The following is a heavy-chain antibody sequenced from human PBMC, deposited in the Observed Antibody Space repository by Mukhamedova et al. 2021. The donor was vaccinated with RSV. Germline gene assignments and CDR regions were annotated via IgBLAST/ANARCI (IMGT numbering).Heavy chain of an antibody. CDR3: ARKGRAAAVNPFDY. D-gene: IGHD6-13*01. CDR2: IIPIFGTA. V-gene: IGHV1-69*06. Sequence: WVGGIIPIFGTANYAQKFQGRVTITADKSTSTAYMELSSLRSEDTAVYYCARKGRAAAVNPFDYWGQGTLVTASS. J-gene: IGHJ4*02.